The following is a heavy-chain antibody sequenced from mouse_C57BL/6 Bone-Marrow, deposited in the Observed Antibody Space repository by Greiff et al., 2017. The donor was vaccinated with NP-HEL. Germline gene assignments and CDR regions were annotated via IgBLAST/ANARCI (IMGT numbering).Heavy chain of an antibody. D-gene: IGHD2-4*01. CDR2: INPGSGGT. CDR1: GYAFTNYL. Sequence: VKLQESGAELVRPGTSVKVSCKASGYAFTNYLIEWVKQRPGQGLEWIGVINPGSGGTNYNEKFKGKATLTADNSSSTAYMQLSSLTSEDSAVYFCARGGIYYDYAWFAYWGQGTLVTVSA. J-gene: IGHJ3*01. V-gene: IGHV1-54*01. CDR3: ARGGIYYDYAWFAY.